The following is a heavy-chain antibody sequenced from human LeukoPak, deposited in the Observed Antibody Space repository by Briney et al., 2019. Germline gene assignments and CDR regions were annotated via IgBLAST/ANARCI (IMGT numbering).Heavy chain of an antibody. V-gene: IGHV4-59*08. CDR3: AGSYYYGSGSYYNGGFDY. J-gene: IGHJ4*02. CDR1: GGSISSYY. CDR2: IYYSGST. Sequence: SETLSLTCTVSGGSISSYYWSWIRQPPGKGLEWIGYIYYSGSTNYNPSLKSRVTISVDTSKNQFYLKLSSVTAADTAVYYCAGSYYYGSGSYYNGGFDYWGQGTLVTVSS. D-gene: IGHD3-10*01.